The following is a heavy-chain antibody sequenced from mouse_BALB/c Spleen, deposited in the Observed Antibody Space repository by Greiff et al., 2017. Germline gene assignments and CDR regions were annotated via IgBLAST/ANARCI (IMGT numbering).Heavy chain of an antibody. CDR3: TITYDYDGLDY. V-gene: IGHV1-69*02. D-gene: IGHD2-4*01. Sequence: QVQLQQPGAELVRPGASVKLSCKASGYTFTSYWINWVKQRPGQGLEWIGNIYPSDSYTNYNQKFKDKATLTVDKSSSTAYMQLSSPTSEDSAVYYCTITYDYDGLDYWGQGTTLTVSS. J-gene: IGHJ2*01. CDR2: IYPSDSYT. CDR1: GYTFTSYW.